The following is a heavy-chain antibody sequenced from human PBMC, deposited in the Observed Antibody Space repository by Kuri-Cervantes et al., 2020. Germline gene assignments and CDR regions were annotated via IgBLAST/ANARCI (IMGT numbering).Heavy chain of an antibody. CDR1: GFTFSSYW. Sequence: GESLKISCAASGFTFSSYWMSWVRQAPGKGLEWVANIKQDGSEKYYVDSVKGRFTISRENAKNSLYLQMNSLRAGDTAVYYCARLSTKVRYAFDIWGQGTMVTVSS. V-gene: IGHV3-7*01. CDR2: IKQDGSEK. D-gene: IGHD2-8*01. J-gene: IGHJ3*02. CDR3: ARLSTKVRYAFDI.